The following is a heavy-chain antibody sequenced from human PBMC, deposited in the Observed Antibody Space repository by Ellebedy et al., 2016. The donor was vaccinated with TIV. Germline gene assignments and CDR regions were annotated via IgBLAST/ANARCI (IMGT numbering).Heavy chain of an antibody. CDR2: ITYNGNNK. CDR3: PKDGGFGGLFPAMDV. V-gene: IGHV3-30*02. Sequence: GGSLRLSCAASGITFSNAGMHWVRQAPGKGLDWVAFITYNGNNKYYADSVEGRFTISRDNSKNTLYLQMNSLRHEDTAVYYCPKDGGFGGLFPAMDVWGQGTTVTVSS. D-gene: IGHD3-10*01. CDR1: GITFSNAG. J-gene: IGHJ6*02.